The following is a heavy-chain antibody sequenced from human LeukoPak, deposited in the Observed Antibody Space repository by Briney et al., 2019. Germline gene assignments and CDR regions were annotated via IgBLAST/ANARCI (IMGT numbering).Heavy chain of an antibody. Sequence: GGSLRLSCAASGFTFRSYGMHWVRQAPGKGLEWVAVISYDGSNKYYADSVKGRFTISRDNSKNTLYLQMNSLRAEDTAVYYCAKDRVPTYYYDSSGYSEARLLYGMDVWGQGTTVTVSS. CDR2: ISYDGSNK. V-gene: IGHV3-30*18. D-gene: IGHD3-22*01. J-gene: IGHJ6*02. CDR1: GFTFRSYG. CDR3: AKDRVPTYYYDSSGYSEARLLYGMDV.